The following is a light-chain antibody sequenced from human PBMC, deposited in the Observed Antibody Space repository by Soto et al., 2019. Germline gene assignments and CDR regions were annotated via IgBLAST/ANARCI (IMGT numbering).Light chain of an antibody. CDR1: SGDAGGYNF. V-gene: IGLV2-11*01. Sequence: QSALTQPRSVSGSPGQSVTISCTGTSGDAGGYNFVSWYQQHPGKVPTLVIFDVSHRPSGVPDRFSGSKSGNTASLTISGLQAEDEADYYCCSYGGSYTWVFGGGTQLTVL. CDR3: CSYGGSYTWV. CDR2: DVS. J-gene: IGLJ2*01.